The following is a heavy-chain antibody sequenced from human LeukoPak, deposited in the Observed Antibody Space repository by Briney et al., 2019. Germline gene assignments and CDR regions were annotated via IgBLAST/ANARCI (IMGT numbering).Heavy chain of an antibody. CDR3: ARVRQYYYYYGMDV. V-gene: IGHV4-59*01. CDR1: GGSISSYY. Sequence: PSETLSLTCTVSGGSISSYYWSWIRQPPGKGLEWIGYIYYSGSTNYNPSLKSRVTISVDTSMNQFSLKLSSVTAADTAVYYCARVRQYYYYYGMDVWGQGTTVTVSS. CDR2: IYYSGST. J-gene: IGHJ6*02.